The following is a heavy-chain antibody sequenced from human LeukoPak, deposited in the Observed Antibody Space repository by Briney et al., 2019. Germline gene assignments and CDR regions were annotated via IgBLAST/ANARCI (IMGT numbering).Heavy chain of an antibody. CDR2: IYNSGST. J-gene: IGHJ6*03. CDR3: AREKDSIESTARMDV. D-gene: IGHD5/OR15-5a*01. Sequence: SETLSLTCTVSGASISSYWWTWIRQPPGKGLEWLGYIYNSGSTRYNPSLKSRVTISVDTSKNHFSLNLTSVTAADTAVYYCAREKDSIESTARMDVWGRGTTVTVSS. V-gene: IGHV4-59*01. CDR1: GASISSYW.